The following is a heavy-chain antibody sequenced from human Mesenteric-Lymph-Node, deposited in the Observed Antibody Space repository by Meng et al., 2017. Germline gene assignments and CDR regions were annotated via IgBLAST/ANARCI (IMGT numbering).Heavy chain of an antibody. V-gene: IGHV3-11*01. D-gene: IGHD5-24*01. CDR2: ISSSGSTI. CDR1: GFTVSSNY. CDR3: ARVEMANDAFDI. Sequence: GESLKISCAASGFTVSSNYMSWIRQAPGKGLEWVSYISSSGSTIYYADSVKGRFTISRDNAKNSLYLQMNSLRAEDTAVYYCARVEMANDAFDIWGQGTMVTVSS. J-gene: IGHJ3*02.